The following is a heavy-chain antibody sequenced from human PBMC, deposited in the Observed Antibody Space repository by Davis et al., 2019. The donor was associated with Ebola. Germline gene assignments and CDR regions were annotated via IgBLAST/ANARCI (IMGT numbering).Heavy chain of an antibody. J-gene: IGHJ6*04. D-gene: IGHD3-3*01. V-gene: IGHV1-18*01. CDR2: ISAYNGNT. CDR1: GGTFSSYT. Sequence: ASVKVSCKASGGTFSSYTISWVRQAPGQGLEWMGWISAYNGNTNYAQKLQGRVTMTTDTSTSTAYMELRSLRSDDTAVYYCAKSGLSFGVVKYHYGMNVWGKGTTVTVSS. CDR3: AKSGLSFGVVKYHYGMNV.